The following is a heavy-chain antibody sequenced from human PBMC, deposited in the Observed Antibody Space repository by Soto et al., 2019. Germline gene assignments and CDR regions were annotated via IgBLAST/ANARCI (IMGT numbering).Heavy chain of an antibody. CDR1: GFTFSSYA. J-gene: IGHJ5*02. D-gene: IGHD5-12*01. Sequence: PGGSLRLSCAASGFTFSSYAMNWVRQAPGKGLEWISVISNSGHSAYYADSVKGRFTISRDNSKNTLYLQIKSLRAEDTAAYYCAKGGPTCLNWFGPWGQGTLVTVAS. CDR3: AKGGPTCLNWFGP. V-gene: IGHV3-23*01. CDR2: ISNSGHSA.